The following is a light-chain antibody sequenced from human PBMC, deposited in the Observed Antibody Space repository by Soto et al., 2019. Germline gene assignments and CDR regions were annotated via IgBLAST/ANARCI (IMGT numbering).Light chain of an antibody. V-gene: IGLV4-69*01. CDR1: SAHSLFA. Sequence: VVLERRPSGSAYLGASVKLTCTLSSAHSLFAIAWHQQQPDKGPRFLMKLNNDGSHTKGDGIPDRFSGSSSGAERYLTISSLQSEDEADYYCQTWGSGIIFGGGTKVTVL. CDR2: LNNDGSH. CDR3: QTWGSGII. J-gene: IGLJ2*01.